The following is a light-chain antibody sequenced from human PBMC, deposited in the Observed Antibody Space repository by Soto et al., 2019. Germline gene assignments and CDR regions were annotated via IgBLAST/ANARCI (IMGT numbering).Light chain of an antibody. V-gene: IGKV1-9*01. Sequence: IQLTQSPSSLSASVGDRVSITCRASQDISSYLAWYQQEPGKAPKLLIYGASILQSGVPSRFSGSGSGTDFTLTINSLQPEDFATYYCQQINNYPLSFGGGTKVEIK. CDR1: QDISSY. CDR3: QQINNYPLS. CDR2: GAS. J-gene: IGKJ4*01.